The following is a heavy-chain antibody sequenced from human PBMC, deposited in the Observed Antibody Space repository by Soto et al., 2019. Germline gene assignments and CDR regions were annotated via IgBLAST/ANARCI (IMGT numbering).Heavy chain of an antibody. CDR1: GGSFSGYY. CDR3: ARERLTMVRGVISPSYFDY. J-gene: IGHJ4*02. V-gene: IGHV4-34*01. D-gene: IGHD3-10*01. CDR2: INHSGST. Sequence: SETLSLTCAVYGGSFSGYYWSWIRQPPGKGLEWIGEINHSGSTNYNPSLKSRVTISVDTSKNQFSLKLSSVTAADTAVYYCARERLTMVRGVISPSYFDYWGQGTLVTVSS.